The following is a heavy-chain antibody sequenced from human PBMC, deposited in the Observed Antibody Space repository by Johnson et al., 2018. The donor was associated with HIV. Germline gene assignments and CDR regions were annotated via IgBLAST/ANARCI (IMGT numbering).Heavy chain of an antibody. CDR2: IYSGGST. CDR1: GFTFSSNY. CDR3: ARDRSSGWYPAFDI. Sequence: VQLVESGGGLVQPGGSLRLSCAASGFTFSSNYMSWVRQAPGKGLEWVSVIYSGGSTYYADSVKGRFTISRDNSKNTLYLQMNSLRAEDTAVYYCARDRSSGWYPAFDIWGQGTMVTVSS. V-gene: IGHV3-66*01. D-gene: IGHD6-19*01. J-gene: IGHJ3*02.